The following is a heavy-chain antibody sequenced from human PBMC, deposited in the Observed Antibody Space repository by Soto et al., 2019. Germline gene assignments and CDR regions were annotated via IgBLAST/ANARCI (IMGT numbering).Heavy chain of an antibody. J-gene: IGHJ6*02. Sequence: PGGSLRLSCAASGFTFSSYSMNGVRQAPGKGLEWVSSISSSSSYIYYADSVKGRFTISRDNAKNSLYLQMNSLRAEDTAVYYCARWGGSLGSGNYYYGMDVWGQGTTVTVSS. CDR3: ARWGGSLGSGNYYYGMDV. CDR2: ISSSSSYI. CDR1: GFTFSSYS. D-gene: IGHD3-16*01. V-gene: IGHV3-21*01.